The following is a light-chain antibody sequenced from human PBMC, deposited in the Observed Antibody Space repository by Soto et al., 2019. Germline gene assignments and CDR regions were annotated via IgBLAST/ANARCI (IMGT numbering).Light chain of an antibody. CDR2: GAS. CDR1: QSISTTY. V-gene: IGKV3-20*01. Sequence: IVVTQSPGTLSLSPGERATLSCRASQSISTTYLAWYQQRPGQAPRLLIYGASSRATGIPDRFSGSGSATDFTLTINRVEPEDFAVYYCQQYGSSPYTFGQGTKLEIK. J-gene: IGKJ2*01. CDR3: QQYGSSPYT.